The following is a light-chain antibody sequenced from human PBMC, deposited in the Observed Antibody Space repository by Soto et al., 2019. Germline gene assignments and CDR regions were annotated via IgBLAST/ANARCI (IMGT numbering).Light chain of an antibody. CDR1: QSVGTN. CDR3: QQYNTWTWT. J-gene: IGKJ1*01. Sequence: EVVITQSPATLYMYPRERATLSCRASQSVGTNVAWFQQKPGQPPRLLMYGASTWASGIPVRFSGSGSGTDFTLTISSXQSEDFAIYYCQQYNTWTWTFGQGTKVDIK. V-gene: IGKV3-15*01. CDR2: GAS.